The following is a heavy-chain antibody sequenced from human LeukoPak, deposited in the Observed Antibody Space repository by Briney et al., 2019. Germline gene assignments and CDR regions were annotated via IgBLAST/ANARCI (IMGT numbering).Heavy chain of an antibody. Sequence: GRSLRLSCEASGFTFKSYAVHWVRQAPGKGLDWVATISDNGSNKYYAASVRGRFTISRDNSKSTLYLQMNSLRTEDTAMYYCARGYLGNFDYWGQGTLVTVSS. CDR3: ARGYLGNFDY. CDR2: ISDNGSNK. V-gene: IGHV3-30*04. J-gene: IGHJ4*02. D-gene: IGHD7-27*01. CDR1: GFTFKSYA.